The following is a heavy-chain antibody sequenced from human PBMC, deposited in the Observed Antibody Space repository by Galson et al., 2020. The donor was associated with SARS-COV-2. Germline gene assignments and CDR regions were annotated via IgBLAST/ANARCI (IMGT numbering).Heavy chain of an antibody. CDR1: GYTFTSYG. CDR2: ISAYNGNT. V-gene: IGHV1-18*01. D-gene: IGHD3-10*01. J-gene: IGHJ4*02. CDR3: ARARVFMYYFDY. Sequence: ASEVSCKASGYTFTSYGISWVRQAPGQGLEWMGWISAYNGNTNYAQKLQGRVTMTTDTSTSTAYMELRSLRSDDTAVYYCARARVFMYYFDYWGQGTLVTVSS.